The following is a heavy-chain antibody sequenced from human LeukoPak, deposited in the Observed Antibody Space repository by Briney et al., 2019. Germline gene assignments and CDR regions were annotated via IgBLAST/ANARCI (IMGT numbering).Heavy chain of an antibody. CDR2: IIPILTA. CDR3: ARHPTYFDWLTD. CDR1: GYTFTSYA. V-gene: IGHV1-69*04. D-gene: IGHD3-9*01. Sequence: ASVKVSCKASGYTFTSYAMNWVRQAPGQGLEWMGRIIPILTATYAPLFQDRLTITADTSTSTAYMELSSLGSEDTAVYYCARHPTYFDWLTDWGQGTLVTVSS. J-gene: IGHJ4*02.